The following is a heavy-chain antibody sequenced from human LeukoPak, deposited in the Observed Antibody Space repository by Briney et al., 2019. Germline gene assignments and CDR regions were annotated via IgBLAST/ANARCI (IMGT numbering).Heavy chain of an antibody. CDR3: AREEGSIAARVDY. D-gene: IGHD6-6*01. V-gene: IGHV3-21*01. J-gene: IGHJ4*02. CDR1: GFTFSSYE. Sequence: PGGSLRLSCAASGFTFSSYEMNWVRQAPGKGLEWVSSISSSSSYIYYADSVKGRFTISRDNAKNSLYLQMNSLRAEDTAVYYCAREEGSIAARVDYWGQGTLVTVSS. CDR2: ISSSSSYI.